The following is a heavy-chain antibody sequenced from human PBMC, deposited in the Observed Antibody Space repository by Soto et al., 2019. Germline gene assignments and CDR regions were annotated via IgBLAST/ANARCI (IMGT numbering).Heavy chain of an antibody. J-gene: IGHJ5*02. Sequence: GESLKISCKGSGYSFTSYWICWVRQMPGKGLEWMGRIDPSDSYTNYSPSFQGHVTMSADKSINTAYLQWSSLKASDSAVYYCARHKAFYYDSSGAWGQGSLVTVSS. CDR1: GYSFTSYW. V-gene: IGHV5-10-1*01. CDR3: ARHKAFYYDSSGA. CDR2: IDPSDSYT. D-gene: IGHD3-22*01.